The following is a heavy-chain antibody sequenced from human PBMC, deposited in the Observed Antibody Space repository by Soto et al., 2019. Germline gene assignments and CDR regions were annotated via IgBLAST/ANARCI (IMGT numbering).Heavy chain of an antibody. CDR1: GFTFGSYA. V-gene: IGHV3-64D*08. CDR2: INHNGVSR. J-gene: IGHJ4*02. Sequence: HPGGSLRLSCSASGFTFGSYAFHWVRQASGKGLEYVSAINHNGVSRYYADYVKGRFTISRDDSKNTLYLQMSSLRDEDTVVYFCAREIFAAAYAATSAFDLWGQGTLVTVSS. D-gene: IGHD2-8*01. CDR3: AREIFAAAYAATSAFDL.